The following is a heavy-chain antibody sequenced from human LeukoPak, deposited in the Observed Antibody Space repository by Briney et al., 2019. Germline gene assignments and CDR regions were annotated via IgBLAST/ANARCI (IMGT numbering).Heavy chain of an antibody. V-gene: IGHV3-48*01. CDR2: ISSSSSTI. CDR3: ARDLTVVVVAASDHDAFDI. Sequence: GGSLRLSCAASGFTFSSYSMNWVRQAPGKGLEWVSYISSSSSTIYYADSVKGRFTISRDNAKNSLYLQMNSQRAEDTAVYYCARDLTVVVVAASDHDAFDIWGQGTLVTVSS. D-gene: IGHD2-15*01. CDR1: GFTFSSYS. J-gene: IGHJ3*02.